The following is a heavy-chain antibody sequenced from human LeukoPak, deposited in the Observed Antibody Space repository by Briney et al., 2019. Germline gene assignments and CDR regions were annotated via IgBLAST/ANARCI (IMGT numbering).Heavy chain of an antibody. CDR1: GFTFSSYA. J-gene: IGHJ4*02. V-gene: IGHV3-23*01. D-gene: IGHD6-13*01. CDR3: AKYSSSWYVAAFDY. CDR2: ISGSGGST. Sequence: GASLRLSCAASGFTFSSYAMSWVRQAPGKGLEWVSAISGSGGSTYYADSVKGRFTISRDNSKNTPYLQMNSLRAEDTAVYYCAKYSSSWYVAAFDYWGQGTLVTVSS.